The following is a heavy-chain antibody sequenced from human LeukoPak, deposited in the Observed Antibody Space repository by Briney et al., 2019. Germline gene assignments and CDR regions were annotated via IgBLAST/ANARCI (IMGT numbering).Heavy chain of an antibody. J-gene: IGHJ3*02. Sequence: SETLSLTCTVSGGSISSSSYYWGWIRQPPGKGLEWIGSIYYSGSTYYNPSLKSRVTISVDTSKNQFSLKLSSVTAADTAVYYCARGRLRFLEWSYAFDIWGQGTMVTVSS. V-gene: IGHV4-39*07. D-gene: IGHD3-3*01. CDR2: IYYSGST. CDR3: ARGRLRFLEWSYAFDI. CDR1: GGSISSSSYY.